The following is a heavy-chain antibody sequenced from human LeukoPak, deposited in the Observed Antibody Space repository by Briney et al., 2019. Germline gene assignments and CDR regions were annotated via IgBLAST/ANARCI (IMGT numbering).Heavy chain of an antibody. CDR2: IKQDGSEK. CDR3: ARDLLVGGSGYHY. D-gene: IGHD3-22*01. V-gene: IGHV3-7*01. J-gene: IGHJ4*02. CDR1: GFTFSSYW. Sequence: GSLRLSCAASGFTFSSYWMSCVRPAPGKGLEWVANIKQDGSEKYPVDSVKVRFTISRDNAKNSLYLQMNGLRVEDTAVYYCARDLLVGGSGYHYWGQGTLVTVSS.